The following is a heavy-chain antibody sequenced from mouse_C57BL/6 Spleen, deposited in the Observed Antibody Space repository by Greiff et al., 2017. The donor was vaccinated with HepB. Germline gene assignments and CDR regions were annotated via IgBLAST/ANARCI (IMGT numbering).Heavy chain of an antibody. V-gene: IGHV14-4*01. J-gene: IGHJ2*01. D-gene: IGHD2-4*01. Sequence: EVQLQESGAELVRPGASVKLSCTASGFNIKDDYMHWVKQRPEQGLEWIGWIDPENGDTEYASKFQGKATITADTSSNTAYLQLSSLTSEDTAVYYCTTYYDYDAPWGQGTTLTVSS. CDR1: GFNIKDDY. CDR2: IDPENGDT. CDR3: TTYYDYDAP.